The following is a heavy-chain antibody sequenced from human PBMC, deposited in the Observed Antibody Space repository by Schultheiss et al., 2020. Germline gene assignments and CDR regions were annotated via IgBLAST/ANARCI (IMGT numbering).Heavy chain of an antibody. CDR1: GFTFSSYG. CDR3: ASYSSGWDPGPIDY. J-gene: IGHJ4*02. V-gene: IGHV3-30*03. CDR2: ISYDGSNK. D-gene: IGHD6-19*01. Sequence: GGSLRLSCAASGFTFSSYGMHWVRQAPGKGLEWVAVISYDGSNKYYADSVKGRFTISRDNSKNTLYLQMNSLRAEDTAVYYCASYSSGWDPGPIDYWGQGTLVTVSS.